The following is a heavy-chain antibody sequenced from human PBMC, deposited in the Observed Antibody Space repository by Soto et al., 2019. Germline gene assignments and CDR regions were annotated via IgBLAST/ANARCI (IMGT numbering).Heavy chain of an antibody. CDR1: GFTFSSYG. D-gene: IGHD3-22*01. V-gene: IGHV3-30*18. CDR2: ISYDGSNK. J-gene: IGHJ3*02. Sequence: GGSLRLSCAASGFTFSSYGMHWVRQAPGKGLEWVAVISYDGSNKYYADSVKGRFSISRDNSKNTLYLQMNSLRAEDTAVYYCAKDFYPRYYYDSSGYFGAFDIWGQGTMVTVSS. CDR3: AKDFYPRYYYDSSGYFGAFDI.